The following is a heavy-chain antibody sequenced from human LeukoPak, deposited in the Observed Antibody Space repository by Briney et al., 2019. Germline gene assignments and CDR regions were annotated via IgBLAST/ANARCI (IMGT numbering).Heavy chain of an antibody. V-gene: IGHV1-2*02. CDR3: ARFPWWYDSSGYDY. J-gene: IGHJ4*02. CDR1: GYTFTGYY. Sequence: ASVKVSCKASGYTFTGYYIHWVRQAPGQGLEWMGWINPSSGGTNYAQKFQGRVTMTRDTSISTAYMELSRLRSDDTAVYYCARFPWWYDSSGYDYWGQGTLVTVSS. D-gene: IGHD3-22*01. CDR2: INPSSGGT.